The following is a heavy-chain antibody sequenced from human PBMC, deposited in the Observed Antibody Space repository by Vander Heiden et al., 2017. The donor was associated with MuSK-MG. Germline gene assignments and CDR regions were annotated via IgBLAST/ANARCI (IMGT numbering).Heavy chain of an antibody. V-gene: IGHV3-30*04. CDR3: ARDLDSSGWYGFDY. CDR2: ISYDGSNK. D-gene: IGHD6-19*01. Sequence: QVQLVESGGGVVQPGRSLRLSCAASGFPFSSYAMHWVRQAPGKGLEWVAVISYDGSNKYYADSVKGRFTISRDNSKNTLYLQMNSLRAEDTAVYYCARDLDSSGWYGFDYWGQGTLVTVSS. CDR1: GFPFSSYA. J-gene: IGHJ4*02.